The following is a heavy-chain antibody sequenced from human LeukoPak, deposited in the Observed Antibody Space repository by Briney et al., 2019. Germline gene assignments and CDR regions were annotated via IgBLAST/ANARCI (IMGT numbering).Heavy chain of an antibody. Sequence: GGSLRLSCAASGFTFSGYWVTWVRQAPGKGLEWVAVIWYDGSNKYYADSVKGRFTISRDNSKNTLYLQMNSLRAEDTAVYYCAREEITGTTHRLLDYWGQGTLVTVSS. CDR1: GFTFSGYW. CDR2: IWYDGSNK. D-gene: IGHD1-20*01. J-gene: IGHJ4*02. CDR3: AREEITGTTHRLLDY. V-gene: IGHV3-33*08.